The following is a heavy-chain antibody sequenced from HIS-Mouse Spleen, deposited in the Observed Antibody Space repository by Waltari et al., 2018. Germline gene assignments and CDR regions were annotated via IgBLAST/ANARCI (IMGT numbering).Heavy chain of an antibody. D-gene: IGHD6-13*01. CDR3: AREIPYSSSWYDWYFDL. V-gene: IGHV4-39*07. J-gene: IGHJ2*01. CDR1: GGSISSSSYY. CDR2: IYYSAGT. Sequence: QLQLQESGPGLVKPSETLSLTCTVSGGSISSSSYYLGWIRQPPGKGLEWIGSIYYSAGTYYNPSLKSRVTISVDTSKNQFSLKLSSVTAADTAVYYCAREIPYSSSWYDWYFDLWGRGTLVTVSS.